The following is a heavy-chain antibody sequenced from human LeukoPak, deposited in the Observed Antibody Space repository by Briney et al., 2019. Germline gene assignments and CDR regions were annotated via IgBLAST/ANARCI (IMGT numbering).Heavy chain of an antibody. D-gene: IGHD5-12*01. CDR2: IYYSGST. J-gene: IGHJ4*02. CDR3: ARDASGYDPMGGSYFDY. CDR1: GGSISSGDYY. V-gene: IGHV4-30-4*01. Sequence: SETLFLTCTVSGGSISSGDYYWSWIRQPPGKGLEWIGYIYYSGSTYYNPSLKSRVTISVDTSKNQFSLKLSSVTAADTAVYYCARDASGYDPMGGSYFDYWGQGTLVTVSS.